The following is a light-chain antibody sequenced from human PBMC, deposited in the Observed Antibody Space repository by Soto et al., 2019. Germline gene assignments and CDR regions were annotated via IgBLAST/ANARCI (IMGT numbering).Light chain of an antibody. CDR1: QSINSW. J-gene: IGKJ1*01. V-gene: IGKV1-5*03. CDR2: KAS. Sequence: DIQMTQSPSTLSASVGDRVTITCRASQSINSWLAWYQQKPGRAPKLLIYKASGLESGVPSRFSGSGSGTEFTLTISSLQRDDFATYSCQQYKTYPWTFGQGTKVEI. CDR3: QQYKTYPWT.